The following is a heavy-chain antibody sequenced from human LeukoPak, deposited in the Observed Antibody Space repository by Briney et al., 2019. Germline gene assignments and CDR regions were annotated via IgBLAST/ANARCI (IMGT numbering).Heavy chain of an antibody. Sequence: GASVKVSCKASGYTFTSYAMHWVRQAPGQRLEWMGWINAGNGNTKYSQKLQGRVTMTTDTSTSTAYMELRSLRSDDTAVYYCARVTAMITFGVDYWGQGTLVTVSS. CDR3: ARVTAMITFGVDY. J-gene: IGHJ4*02. V-gene: IGHV1-3*01. CDR1: GYTFTSYA. CDR2: INAGNGNT. D-gene: IGHD3-16*01.